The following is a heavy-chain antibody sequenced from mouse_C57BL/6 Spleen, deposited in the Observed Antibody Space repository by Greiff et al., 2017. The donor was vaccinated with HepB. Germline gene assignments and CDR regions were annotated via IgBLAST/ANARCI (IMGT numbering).Heavy chain of an antibody. Sequence: QVQLQQPGAELVMPGASVKLSCKASGYTFTSYWMHWVKQRPGQGLEWIGEIDPSDSYTNYNQKFKGKSTLTVDKSSSTAYMQLSSLTSEDSAVYYCARSGYYDYDGYYFDYWGQGTTLTVSS. CDR3: ARSGYYDYDGYYFDY. D-gene: IGHD2-4*01. J-gene: IGHJ2*01. CDR1: GYTFTSYW. V-gene: IGHV1-69*01. CDR2: IDPSDSYT.